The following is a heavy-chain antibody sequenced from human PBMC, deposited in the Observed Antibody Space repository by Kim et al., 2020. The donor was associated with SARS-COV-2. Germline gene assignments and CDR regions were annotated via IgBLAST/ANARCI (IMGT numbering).Heavy chain of an antibody. CDR3: ARGGTAMVFYYGMDV. J-gene: IGHJ6*02. Sequence: ASVEGRFTISRDNAKTTLYRQMNSLRAEDTAVYYCARGGTAMVFYYGMDVWGQGTTVTVSS. V-gene: IGHV3-74*01. D-gene: IGHD5-18*01.